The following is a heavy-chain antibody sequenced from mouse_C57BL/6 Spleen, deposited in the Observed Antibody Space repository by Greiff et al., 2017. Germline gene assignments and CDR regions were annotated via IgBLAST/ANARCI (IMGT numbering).Heavy chain of an antibody. CDR2: IDPSDSYT. Sequence: VQLQQPGAELVKPGASVKLSCKASGYTFTSYWMQWVKQRPGQGLEWIGEIDPSDSYTNYNQKFKGKATVTVDTSSSTAYMQLSSLTSEDSAVYYCARGDYYGSRNAMDYWGQGTSVTVSS. CDR3: ARGDYYGSRNAMDY. D-gene: IGHD1-1*01. CDR1: GYTFTSYW. V-gene: IGHV1-50*01. J-gene: IGHJ4*01.